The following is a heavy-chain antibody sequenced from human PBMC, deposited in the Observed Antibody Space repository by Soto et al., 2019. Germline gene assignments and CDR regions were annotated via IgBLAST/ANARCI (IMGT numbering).Heavy chain of an antibody. CDR3: ARIVWWGTSWYIDY. CDR1: AFTFSSYW. J-gene: IGHJ4*02. V-gene: IGHV3-7*05. D-gene: IGHD6-13*01. Sequence: GGSLRLSCEVSAFTFSSYWMSWVRQAPGKGLEWVANIKQDGSEKYYVDSVKGRFTISRDNAKSSLYLQVNSLRAEDTAIYYCARIVWWGTSWYIDYWGQGTLVTVSS. CDR2: IKQDGSEK.